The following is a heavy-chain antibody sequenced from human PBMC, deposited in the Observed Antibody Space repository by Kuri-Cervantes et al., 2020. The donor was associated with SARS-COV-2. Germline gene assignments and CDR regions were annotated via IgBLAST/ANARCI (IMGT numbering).Heavy chain of an antibody. CDR3: ARHTSTGWFDP. Sequence: SETLSLTCAVYGGSLSGYYWSWIRQPPGKGLEWIGEINHSGSTNCNPSLKSRVTVSVDTSKNQFSLKLTSVTAADTAVYYCARHTSTGWFDPWGQGTLVTVSS. V-gene: IGHV4-34*01. CDR2: INHSGST. J-gene: IGHJ5*02. CDR1: GGSLSGYY. D-gene: IGHD2-2*02.